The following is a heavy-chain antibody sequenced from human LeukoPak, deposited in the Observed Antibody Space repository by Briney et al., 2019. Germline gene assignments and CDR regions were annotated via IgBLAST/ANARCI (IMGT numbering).Heavy chain of an antibody. CDR1: GFTFSSYS. CDR3: ARELYYYGSGSNHDY. CDR2: ISSSSSTI. V-gene: IGHV3-48*01. D-gene: IGHD3-10*01. Sequence: GESLRLSCAASGFTFSSYSMNWVRQAPGKGLEWVSYISSSSSTIYYADSVKGRFTISRDNAKNSLYLQMNSLRAEDTAVYYCARELYYYGSGSNHDYWGQGTLVTVSS. J-gene: IGHJ4*02.